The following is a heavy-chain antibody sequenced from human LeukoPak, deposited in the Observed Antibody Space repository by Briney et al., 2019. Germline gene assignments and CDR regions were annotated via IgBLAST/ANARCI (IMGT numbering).Heavy chain of an antibody. D-gene: IGHD4-23*01. J-gene: IGHJ6*03. CDR1: GGSISSYY. Sequence: SETLSLTCTVSGGSISSYYWSWTRQPPGKGLEWIGYIYYSGSTNYNPSLKSRVTISVDTSKNQFSLKLSSVTAADTAVYYCARNDYGGYYYYYYMDVWGKGTTVTVSS. V-gene: IGHV4-59*08. CDR2: IYYSGST. CDR3: ARNDYGGYYYYYYMDV.